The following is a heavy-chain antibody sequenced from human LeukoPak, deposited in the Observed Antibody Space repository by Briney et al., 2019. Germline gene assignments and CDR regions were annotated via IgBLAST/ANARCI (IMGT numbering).Heavy chain of an antibody. CDR1: GFTLSSNY. CDR2: IYSGGST. V-gene: IGHV3-53*01. Sequence: GGSLRLSCAASGFTLSSNYMSWVRQAPGKGLEWVSVIYSGGSTYYADSVKGRFTISRDNSKNTLYLQMNSLRAEDTAVYYCARDPPARYSSGWYSYWGQGTLVTVSS. D-gene: IGHD6-19*01. CDR3: ARDPPARYSSGWYSY. J-gene: IGHJ4*02.